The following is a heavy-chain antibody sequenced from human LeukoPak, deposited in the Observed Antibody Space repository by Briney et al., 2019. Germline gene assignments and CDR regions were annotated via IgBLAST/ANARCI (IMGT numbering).Heavy chain of an antibody. CDR1: GGSFSGYY. V-gene: IGHV4-34*01. J-gene: IGHJ3*02. D-gene: IGHD5-18*01. CDR3: ASRDTAMVSDDAFDI. Sequence: PSETLSLTCAVYGGSFSGYYWSWIRQSPGKGLEWIGEINHSGSTNYNPSLKSRVTISVDTSKNQFSLKLSSVTAADTAVYYCASRDTAMVSDDAFDIWGQGTMVTVSS. CDR2: INHSGST.